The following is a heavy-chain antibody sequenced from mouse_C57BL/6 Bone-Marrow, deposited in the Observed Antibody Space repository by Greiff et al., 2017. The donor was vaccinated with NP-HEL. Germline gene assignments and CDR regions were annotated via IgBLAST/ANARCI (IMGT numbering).Heavy chain of an antibody. Sequence: EVKLVESGPGLVKPSQSLSLTCSVTGYSITSGYYWNWIRQFPGNKLEWMGYISYDGSNNYNPSLKNRISITRDTSKNQFFLKLNSVTTEDTATYYCARGAQATLDYWGQGTTLTVSS. D-gene: IGHD3-2*02. CDR1: GYSITSGYY. V-gene: IGHV3-6*01. CDR2: ISYDGSN. J-gene: IGHJ2*01. CDR3: ARGAQATLDY.